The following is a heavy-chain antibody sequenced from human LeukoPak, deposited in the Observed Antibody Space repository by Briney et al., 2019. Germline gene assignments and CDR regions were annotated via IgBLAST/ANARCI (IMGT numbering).Heavy chain of an antibody. D-gene: IGHD6-19*01. CDR1: GFTFSSYA. CDR3: AKDSPYRSGWIRGGYFDY. Sequence: SGGSLRLSCAASGFTFSSYAMSWVRQAPGKGLEWVSAISGSGGSTYYADSVKGRFTISRDNSKNTLYLQMDSLRAEDTAVHYCAKDSPYRSGWIRGGYFDYWGQGTLDSVST. J-gene: IGHJ4*02. V-gene: IGHV3-23*01. CDR2: ISGSGGST.